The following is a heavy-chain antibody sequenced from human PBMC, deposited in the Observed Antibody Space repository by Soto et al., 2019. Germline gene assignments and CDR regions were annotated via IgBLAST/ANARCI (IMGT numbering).Heavy chain of an antibody. Sequence: SVKVSCKASGGTFSSYTISWVRQAPGQGLEWMGRIIPILGIANYAQKFQGRVTITADKSTSTAYMELSSLRSEDTAVYYCAGRDDYGDYAAFTFDYWGKGTLVTVSS. CDR2: IIPILGIA. V-gene: IGHV1-69*02. J-gene: IGHJ4*02. CDR3: AGRDDYGDYAAFTFDY. D-gene: IGHD4-17*01. CDR1: GGTFSSYT.